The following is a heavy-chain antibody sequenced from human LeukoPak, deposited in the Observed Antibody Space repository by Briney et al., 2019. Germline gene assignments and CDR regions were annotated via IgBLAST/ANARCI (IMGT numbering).Heavy chain of an antibody. CDR1: GYTFTGYY. CDR2: INPNSGGT. CDR3: ARVPDGYDWFDP. V-gene: IGHV1-2*02. D-gene: IGHD5-24*01. Sequence: ASVKVSCKASGYTFTGYYMHWVRQAPGQGLEWMGWINPNSGGTNYAQKFQGRVTMTRDTSISTAYMELSRLRSDDTAVYYCARVPDGYDWFDPRGQGTLVTVSS. J-gene: IGHJ5*02.